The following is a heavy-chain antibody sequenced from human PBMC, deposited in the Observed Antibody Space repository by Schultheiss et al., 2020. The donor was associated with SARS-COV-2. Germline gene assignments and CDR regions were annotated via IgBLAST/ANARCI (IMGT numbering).Heavy chain of an antibody. Sequence: GGSLRLSCAASGFTFRNYWMDWVRQAPGKGLQWVANIKQDGSVEHYVDSVRGRFIISRDNAKNSLDLQMNSLRVDDTAVYYCVRARYSSSWYGKFFGFDPWGQGTLVTVSS. D-gene: IGHD6-13*01. CDR3: VRARYSSSWYGKFFGFDP. CDR1: GFTFRNYW. V-gene: IGHV3-7*03. CDR2: IKQDGSVE. J-gene: IGHJ5*02.